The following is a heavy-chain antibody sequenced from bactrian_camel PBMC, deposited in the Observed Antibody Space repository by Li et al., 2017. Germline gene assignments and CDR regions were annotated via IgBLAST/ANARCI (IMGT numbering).Heavy chain of an antibody. CDR1: GATHTNYS. V-gene: IGHV3S53*01. CDR2: IDRDGTT. D-gene: IGHD6*01. CDR3: AAGPRSGGIWYANY. J-gene: IGHJ4*01. Sequence: HVQLVESGGGSVQAGGSLTLSCEVSGATHTNYSMGWFRQAQGKEREGVARIDRDGTTNYADSVKGRFTISKDNAKNILYLQMNSLKPEDTALYYCAAGPRSGGIWYANYWGQGTQVTVS.